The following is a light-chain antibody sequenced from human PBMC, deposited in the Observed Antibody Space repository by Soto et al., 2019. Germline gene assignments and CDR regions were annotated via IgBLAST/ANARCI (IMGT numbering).Light chain of an antibody. CDR1: QSVSTSY. Sequence: EIVLTQSPGTLSLSPGERATLSCRASQSVSTSYFGWFQQRPGQAPRLLIYDTFYRATGIPDRFSGSGSGTDFTLTISRLEPEDFAVYYCQQYSGPPYTLGQGTKVDI. CDR2: DTF. CDR3: QQYSGPPYT. J-gene: IGKJ2*01. V-gene: IGKV3-20*01.